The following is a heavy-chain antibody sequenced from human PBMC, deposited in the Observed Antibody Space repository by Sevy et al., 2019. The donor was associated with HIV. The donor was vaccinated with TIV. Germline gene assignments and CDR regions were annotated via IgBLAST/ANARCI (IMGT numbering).Heavy chain of an antibody. Sequence: QLGGSLRLSCAASGFTFSRNAMSWVRQAPGKGLEWASGITGSGGSTYYADSVKGRFTISRDNSKNTLYLQMNSLRVEDTAVYYCAKVGYCSSTSCYSIYYGMDVWGQGTTVTVSS. CDR2: ITGSGGST. V-gene: IGHV3-23*01. J-gene: IGHJ6*02. D-gene: IGHD2-2*02. CDR3: AKVGYCSSTSCYSIYYGMDV. CDR1: GFTFSRNA.